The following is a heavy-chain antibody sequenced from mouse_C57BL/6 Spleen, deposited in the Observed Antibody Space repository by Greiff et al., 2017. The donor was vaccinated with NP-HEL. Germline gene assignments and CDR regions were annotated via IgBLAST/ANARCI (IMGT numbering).Heavy chain of an antibody. V-gene: IGHV1-53*01. D-gene: IGHD3-2*02. J-gene: IGHJ2*01. CDR3: ARGGLRLRGFDY. CDR2: INPSNGGT. Sequence: QVQLQQPGTELVKPGASVKLSCKASGYTFTSYWMHWVKQRPGQGLEWIGNINPSNGGTNYNEKFKSKATLTVDKSSSTAYMQLSSLTSEDSAVDYCARGGLRLRGFDYWGKGTTLTVSS. CDR1: GYTFTSYW.